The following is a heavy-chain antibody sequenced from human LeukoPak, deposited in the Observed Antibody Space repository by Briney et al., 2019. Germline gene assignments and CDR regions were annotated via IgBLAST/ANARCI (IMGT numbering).Heavy chain of an antibody. J-gene: IGHJ4*02. Sequence: KPSETLSLTCTVSGGSISNFCWGWIRQPAGKGLEWIGRIHIRGSTDYSPSLKSRVSMSVDTSKNQFFLRLRSVTAADTAVYYCVRDGTGDSSGWHLWGQGTLVTVSS. CDR1: GGSISNFC. CDR3: VRDGTGDSSGWHL. CDR2: IHIRGST. V-gene: IGHV4-4*07. D-gene: IGHD6-19*01.